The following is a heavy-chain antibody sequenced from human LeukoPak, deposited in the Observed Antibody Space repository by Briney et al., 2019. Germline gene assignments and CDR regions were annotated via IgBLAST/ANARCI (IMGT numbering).Heavy chain of an antibody. CDR1: GGTFSSYA. CDR3: ARGSSRAYCTNGVCYGPPDN. D-gene: IGHD2-8*01. J-gene: IGHJ4*02. CDR2: IIPIFGTA. Sequence: SVKVSCKASGGTFSSYAISWVRQAPGQGLEWMGGIIPIFGTANYAQKFQGRVTITTDESTSTAYMELSSLRSEDTAVYYCARGSSRAYCTNGVCYGPPDNWGQGTLVTVSS. V-gene: IGHV1-69*05.